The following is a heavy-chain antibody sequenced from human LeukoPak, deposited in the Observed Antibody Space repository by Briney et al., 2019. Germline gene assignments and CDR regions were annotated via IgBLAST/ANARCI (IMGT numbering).Heavy chain of an antibody. CDR3: AKHRNLYYFDY. CDR1: GGSISSSY. J-gene: IGHJ4*02. CDR2: IYYSGST. Sequence: SETLSLTCGVSGGSISSSYWSWIRQPPGKGLEWIGYIYYSGSTNYNPSLKSRVTISVDTSKNQFSLKLSSVTAADTAVFYCAKHRNLYYFDYWGQGTLVTVSS. D-gene: IGHD1-14*01. V-gene: IGHV4-59*01.